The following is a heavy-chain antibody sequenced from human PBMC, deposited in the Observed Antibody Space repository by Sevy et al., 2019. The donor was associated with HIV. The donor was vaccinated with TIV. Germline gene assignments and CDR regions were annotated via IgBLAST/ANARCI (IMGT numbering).Heavy chain of an antibody. CDR1: GYTFTGYY. V-gene: IGHV1-2*02. CDR3: TSGPSGFSGSDLAY. CDR2: ISPNSGGT. D-gene: IGHD3-22*01. J-gene: IGHJ4*02. Sequence: ASVKVSCKASGYTFTGYYIHWVRQASGLGLEWMGWISPNSGGTNYAQKFQGRVTMTRDTSISTAYMELSRLKSNDTAVYYCTSGPSGFSGSDLAYWGQGTLVTVSS.